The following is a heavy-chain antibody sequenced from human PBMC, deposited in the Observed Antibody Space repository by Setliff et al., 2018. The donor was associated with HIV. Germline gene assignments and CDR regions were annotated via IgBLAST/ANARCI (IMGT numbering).Heavy chain of an antibody. Sequence: ASVKVSCKASGYTFSDYDVAWVRQAPGQGLEWMGWISGYSGHTSYAQKFQGRVTMTTDTSTSTAYMELRNLRSDDTALYFCAREHRTTWPYFDFWGQGTLVTVSS. D-gene: IGHD2-21*01. V-gene: IGHV1-18*01. J-gene: IGHJ4*02. CDR3: AREHRTTWPYFDF. CDR1: GYTFSDYD. CDR2: ISGYSGHT.